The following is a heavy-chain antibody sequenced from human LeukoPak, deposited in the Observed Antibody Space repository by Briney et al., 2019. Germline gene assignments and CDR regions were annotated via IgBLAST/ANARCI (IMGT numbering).Heavy chain of an antibody. V-gene: IGHV1-46*01. J-gene: IGHJ4*02. Sequence: GASVKVSCKAYGYTFSGFYVHWVRQAPGQGLEWMGIIKVSGGRTEYAQKFQGRVTVTRDMSTSTVYMELNNLRSEDTAVYYCAREPPESYYFDNWGQGTLVTVSS. CDR3: AREPPESYYFDN. CDR1: GYTFSGFY. CDR2: IKVSGGRT.